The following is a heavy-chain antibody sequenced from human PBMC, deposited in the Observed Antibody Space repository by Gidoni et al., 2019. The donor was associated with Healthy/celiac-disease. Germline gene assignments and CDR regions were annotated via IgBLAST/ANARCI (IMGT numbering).Heavy chain of an antibody. CDR1: GVTFSSYA. CDR2: ISGSGGST. V-gene: IGHV3-23*01. CDR3: AKELLRYFDWSTPPLNWFDP. Sequence: EVQLLESGGGLVQPGGSLRLSCAASGVTFSSYAMSWVRQAPGKGLEWVSAISGSGGSTYYADSVKGRFTISRDNSKNTLYLQMNSLRAEDTAVYYCAKELLRYFDWSTPPLNWFDPWGQGTLVTVSS. J-gene: IGHJ5*02. D-gene: IGHD3-9*01.